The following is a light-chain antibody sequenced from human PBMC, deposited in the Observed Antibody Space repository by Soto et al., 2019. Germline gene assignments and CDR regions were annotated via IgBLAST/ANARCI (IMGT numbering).Light chain of an antibody. CDR3: CSDVGSSLYV. Sequence: QPVLTQPASVSGSPGQSITISCTRTNSDVGSFDFVSWYQQYPGKAPKVMIYEITKRPSGVSNRFSGSKSGNTASLTISGLQADDEADYYCCSDVGSSLYVFGTGTKLTVL. V-gene: IGLV2-23*02. CDR2: EIT. CDR1: NSDVGSFDF. J-gene: IGLJ1*01.